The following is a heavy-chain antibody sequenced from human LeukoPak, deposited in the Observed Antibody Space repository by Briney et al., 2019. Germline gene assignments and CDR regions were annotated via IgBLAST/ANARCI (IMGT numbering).Heavy chain of an antibody. V-gene: IGHV3-7*01. Sequence: PGGSLRLSCAASGFTFNTYWMIWVRQAPGKGLEWVANIDQGGSTKYYVDSLKGRFTISRDNAKNSLYLQMNSLRAEDTAVYYCVRVGYSYGYGDWNHFDYWGQGTLVTVSS. CDR2: IDQGGSTK. J-gene: IGHJ4*02. D-gene: IGHD5-18*01. CDR3: VRVGYSYGYGDWNHFDY. CDR1: GFTFNTYW.